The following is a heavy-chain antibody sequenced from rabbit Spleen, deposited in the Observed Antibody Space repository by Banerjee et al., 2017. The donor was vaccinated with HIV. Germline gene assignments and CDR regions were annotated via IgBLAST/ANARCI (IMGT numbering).Heavy chain of an antibody. J-gene: IGHJ4*01. CDR1: GFDLSNYG. CDR2: IDPIFSST. V-gene: IGHV1S7*01. CDR3: VRDYKFYFNL. D-gene: IGHD1-1*01. Sequence: QLVESGGGLVQPGGSLKLSCKASGFDLSNYGLSWVRQAPGKGLEWIGYIDPIFSSTHYATWVNGRFTISSHNAQNTLYLQLNSLTAADTATYFCVRDYKFYFNLWGPGTLVTVS.